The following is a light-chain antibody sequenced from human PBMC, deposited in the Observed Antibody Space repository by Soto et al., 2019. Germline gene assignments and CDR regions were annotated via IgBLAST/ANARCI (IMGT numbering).Light chain of an antibody. V-gene: IGLV1-47*01. CDR3: AAWDDSLSGYV. CDR1: SSNIGSDY. J-gene: IGLJ1*01. Sequence: QSVLTQPPSASGTPGQGVTISCFGSSSNIGSDYVYWYQQFPGTAPKLLIYRNNQRPSGVPDRFSGSKSGTSASLAISGLRSEDEADYYCAAWDDSLSGYVFGTGTKVTVL. CDR2: RNN.